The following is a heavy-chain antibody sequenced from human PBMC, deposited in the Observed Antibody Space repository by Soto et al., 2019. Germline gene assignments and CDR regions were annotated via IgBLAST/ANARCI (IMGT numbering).Heavy chain of an antibody. CDR3: ARAPGYSGYDALDY. CDR1: GYTFSTYA. CDR2: INSNGGST. Sequence: EVQLVESGGGLVQPGGSLRLSCAASGYTFSTYAMHWVRQAPGKGLEYVSVINSNGGSTFYANSVKGRFTISRDSSKNTLYLQMGSLRVEDTGVYYCARAPGYSGYDALDYWGQGTLVTVSS. V-gene: IGHV3-64*01. D-gene: IGHD5-12*01. J-gene: IGHJ4*02.